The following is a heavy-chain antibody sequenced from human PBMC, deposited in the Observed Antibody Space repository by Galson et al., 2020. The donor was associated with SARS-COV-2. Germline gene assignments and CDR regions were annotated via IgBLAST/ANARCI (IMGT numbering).Heavy chain of an antibody. D-gene: IGHD5-18*01. CDR3: ARYSSTLNFDF. CDR2: IYRGGST. CDR1: GFHVNSNY. Sequence: GESLKISCAASGFHVNSNYMTWVRQAPGKGLEFVSLIYRGGSTFYAGSGGGTIYADSVKGRFTISRDISKNTVYLQMSSLRAEDTAVYYCARYSSTLNFDFWGLGTLVTVSS. J-gene: IGHJ4*02. V-gene: IGHV3-53*01.